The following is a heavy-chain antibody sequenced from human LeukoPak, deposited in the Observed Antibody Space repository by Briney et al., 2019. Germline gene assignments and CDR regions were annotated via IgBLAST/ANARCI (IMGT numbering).Heavy chain of an antibody. CDR2: INPNSGGT. D-gene: IGHD3-10*01. CDR3: ARAPLYYYGSGSLDY. Sequence: GASVKVSRKASGYTFTGYCMHWVRQAPGQGLEWMGWINPNSGGTNYAQKFQGRVTMTRDTSISTAYMELSRLRSDDTAVYYCARAPLYYYGSGSLDYWGQGTLVTVSS. CDR1: GYTFTGYC. J-gene: IGHJ4*02. V-gene: IGHV1-2*02.